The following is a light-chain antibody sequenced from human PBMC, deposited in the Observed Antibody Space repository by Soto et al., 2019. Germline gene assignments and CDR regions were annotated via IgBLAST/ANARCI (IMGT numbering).Light chain of an antibody. CDR1: QGISSY. CDR2: AAS. V-gene: IGKV1-9*01. Sequence: DIRLTQSPSFLSASVGDRVTITCRASQGISSYLAWYQQKPGKAPRLLIYAASTLQSGVPSRFSGSGSGTEFTLTISSLQPEDFATYYCQQLNSYPLTFGGGT. J-gene: IGKJ4*01. CDR3: QQLNSYPLT.